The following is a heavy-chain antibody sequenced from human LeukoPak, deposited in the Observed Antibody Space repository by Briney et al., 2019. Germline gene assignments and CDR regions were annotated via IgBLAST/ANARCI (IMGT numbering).Heavy chain of an antibody. V-gene: IGHV3-66*01. CDR2: IYSGGST. CDR1: GFTVSSNY. J-gene: IGHJ5*02. Sequence: GGSLRLSCEASGFTVSSNYMSWVRQAPGKGLEWVSVIYSGGSTYYADSVKGRFTISRDNSKNTLYLQMNSLRAEDTAVYYCASETRGGENWFDPWGQGTLVTVSS. CDR3: ASETRGGENWFDP. D-gene: IGHD3-10*01.